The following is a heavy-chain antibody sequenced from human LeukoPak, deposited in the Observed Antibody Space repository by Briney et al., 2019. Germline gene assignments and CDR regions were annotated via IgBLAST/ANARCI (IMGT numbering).Heavy chain of an antibody. J-gene: IGHJ4*02. CDR1: AGSISSYY. Sequence: SETLSLTCTVSAGSISSYYWSLIRQPAGKGLEWIGRIYTSGSTNYNPSLKSRVTMSVDTSKNQFSLKLSSVTAADTAVYYCASSSGSYSPFDYWGQGTLVTVSS. V-gene: IGHV4-4*07. D-gene: IGHD1-26*01. CDR3: ASSSGSYSPFDY. CDR2: IYTSGST.